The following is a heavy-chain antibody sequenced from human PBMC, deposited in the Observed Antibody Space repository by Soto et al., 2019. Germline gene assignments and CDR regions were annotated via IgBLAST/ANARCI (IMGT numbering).Heavy chain of an antibody. V-gene: IGHV1-46*01. J-gene: IGHJ5*01. D-gene: IGHD6-13*01. CDR2: INPGGGTT. Sequence: ASVKVSCKASGYTFTKYYIHWVRQAPGQGLEWMGVINPGGGTTTYAQNFQGRVTMTGDTSTSTVYMELSSLRSEDTAVYFCARDIAREKDSWGQGTRVTAPQ. CDR3: ARDIAREKDS. CDR1: GYTFTKYY.